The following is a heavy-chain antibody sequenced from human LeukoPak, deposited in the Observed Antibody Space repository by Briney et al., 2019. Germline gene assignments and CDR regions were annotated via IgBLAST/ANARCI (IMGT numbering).Heavy chain of an antibody. CDR1: GDSVSSNSAA. CDR2: TYYRSKWYN. J-gene: IGHJ4*02. V-gene: IGHV6-1*01. D-gene: IGHD3-22*01. CDR3: ARDPYGDDSSGVVRPFDY. Sequence: SQTLSLTCAISGDSVSSNSAAWNWIRQSPSRGLEWLGRTYYRSKWYNDYAVSVKSRITINPDTSKNQFSLQLNSVTPEDTAVYYCARDPYGDDSSGVVRPFDYWGQGTLVTVSS.